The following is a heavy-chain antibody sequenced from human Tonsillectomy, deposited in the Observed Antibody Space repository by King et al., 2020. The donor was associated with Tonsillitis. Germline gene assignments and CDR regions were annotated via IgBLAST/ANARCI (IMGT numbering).Heavy chain of an antibody. D-gene: IGHD6-6*01. CDR2: MRTKSYGGTT. Sequence: QLVQSGGGLVQPGRSLRLSCTASGFSFGDYVMSWFRQVPGKGLDGVGCMRTKSYGGTTEYAASVKDRFSISRDDSKIIAYLQMNSLKTDDTAVYYCTRDKIGARYFDYWGQGTLVTVSS. CDR1: GFSFGDYV. J-gene: IGHJ4*02. V-gene: IGHV3-49*03. CDR3: TRDKIGARYFDY.